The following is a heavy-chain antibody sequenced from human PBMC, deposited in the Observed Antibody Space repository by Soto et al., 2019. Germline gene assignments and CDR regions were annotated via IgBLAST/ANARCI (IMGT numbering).Heavy chain of an antibody. V-gene: IGHV4-30-4*01. CDR1: GGSISSGDYF. CDR3: ARDDGYYRLYDY. CDR2: IYYTGST. Sequence: QVRLQESGPGLVKPSQTLSLTCTVSGGSISSGDYFWSWVRQPPGKGLEWIGYIYYTGSTSYNPSLKCRITMSVDTSKNQFSLISRSVTAGDTAVYFCARDDGYYRLYDYWGQGTLVTVSS. J-gene: IGHJ4*02. D-gene: IGHD3-3*01.